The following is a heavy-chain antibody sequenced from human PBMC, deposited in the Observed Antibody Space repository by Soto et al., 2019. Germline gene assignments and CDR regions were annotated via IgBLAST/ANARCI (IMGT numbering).Heavy chain of an antibody. J-gene: IGHJ4*02. Sequence: SETLALTCTVSGGSISSYYWSWIRQPPGKGLEWIGYIYDSGSTNYNPSLKSRVTISVDTSKNQFSLKLTSVTAADTAVYYCAAPPRYWGQGTLVTVSS. D-gene: IGHD6-6*01. CDR3: AAPPRY. V-gene: IGHV4-59*01. CDR1: GGSISSYY. CDR2: IYDSGST.